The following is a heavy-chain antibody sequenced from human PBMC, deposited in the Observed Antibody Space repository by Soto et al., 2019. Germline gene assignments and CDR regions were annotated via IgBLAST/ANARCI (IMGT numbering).Heavy chain of an antibody. D-gene: IGHD3-10*01. CDR3: ARDKDGRRSGALLGGMDV. CDR2: IIPIFGTA. CDR1: GGTFSSNA. J-gene: IGHJ6*02. V-gene: IGHV1-69*13. Sequence: ASVKVSCKASGGTFSSNAISWVRQAPGQGLEWMGGIIPIFGTANYAQKFQGRVTITADESTSTAYMELSSLRSEDTAVYYCARDKDGRRSGALLGGMDVWGQGTTVTVSS.